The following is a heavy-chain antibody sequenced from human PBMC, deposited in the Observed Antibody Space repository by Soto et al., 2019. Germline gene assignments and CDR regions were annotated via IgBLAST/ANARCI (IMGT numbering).Heavy chain of an antibody. CDR3: ARDSLALFDS. Sequence: QVQLQESGPGLVKPSETWSLPSPFSVGSAGSVVNYGPWIRQPPGKGLEWIGYIYSSGSTLYNPSLKSRVIISVDTSMNQFSLKLSSVTAADTAVYYCARDSLALFDSWGQGTLVTVSS. D-gene: IGHD5-12*01. V-gene: IGHV4-61*08. CDR1: VGSAGSVVNY. J-gene: IGHJ4*02. CDR2: IYSSGST.